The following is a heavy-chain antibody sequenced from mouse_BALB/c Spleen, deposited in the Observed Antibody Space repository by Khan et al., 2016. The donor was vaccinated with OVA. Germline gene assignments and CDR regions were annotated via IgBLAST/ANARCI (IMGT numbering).Heavy chain of an antibody. CDR1: GHTFTKYG. CDR2: INTYTGEP. J-gene: IGHJ4*01. Sequence: QIQLVQSGPELKKPRETVKISCKASGHTFTKYGMNWVKQAPGKGLKWMGWINTYTGEPTYADDFNGRFAFSLETSASTAYLQINNLKNEDTATYCGARPPYFSYVMDNWGQGTSVTVSS. V-gene: IGHV9-3-1*01. CDR3: ARPPYFSYVMDN. D-gene: IGHD2-10*01.